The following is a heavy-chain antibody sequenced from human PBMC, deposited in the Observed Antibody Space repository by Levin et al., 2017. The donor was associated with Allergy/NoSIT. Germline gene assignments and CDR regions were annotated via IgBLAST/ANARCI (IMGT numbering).Heavy chain of an antibody. D-gene: IGHD6-13*01. J-gene: IGHJ4*02. CDR1: GFTFSDYP. CDR3: ARNPAAGADY. V-gene: IGHV3-30-3*01. Sequence: GESLKISCAASGFTFSDYPMNWVRQAPGKGLEWVAVISSGESSKYYADSVKGRFTISRDESKKTLYLQMISLRTEDTAVYYCARNPAAGADYWGQGTLVTVSS. CDR2: ISSGESSK.